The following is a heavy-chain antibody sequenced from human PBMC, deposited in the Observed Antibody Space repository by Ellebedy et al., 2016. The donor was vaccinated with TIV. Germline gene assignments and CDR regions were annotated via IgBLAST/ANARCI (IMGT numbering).Heavy chain of an antibody. CDR2: INPNTGGT. Sequence: ASVKVSCXASGYTFIADYIHWVRQAPGQGLEWMGWINPNTGGTNSAQRFQGRVTMTRDMSINTVYMELSSLTSDDTALYYCARVPGRSGSYSGLDYWGQGTLVTVSS. CDR1: GYTFIADY. CDR3: ARVPGRSGSYSGLDY. V-gene: IGHV1-2*02. J-gene: IGHJ4*02. D-gene: IGHD1-26*01.